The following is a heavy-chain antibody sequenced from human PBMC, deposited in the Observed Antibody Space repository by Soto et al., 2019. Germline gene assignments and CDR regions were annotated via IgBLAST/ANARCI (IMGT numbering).Heavy chain of an antibody. J-gene: IGHJ5*02. CDR2: IYHSGST. D-gene: IGHD1-1*01. Sequence: SETLSLTCAVSCDSIGSSNSWTWVRQSPGKGLQWIVEIYHSGSTNYNPSLMSRVTMSVHKSQNQFSLKLSSVTAADTAVYYCAGPNERRSFDPWGQGTLVNVSS. V-gene: IGHV4-4*02. CDR3: AGPNERRSFDP. CDR1: CDSIGSSNS.